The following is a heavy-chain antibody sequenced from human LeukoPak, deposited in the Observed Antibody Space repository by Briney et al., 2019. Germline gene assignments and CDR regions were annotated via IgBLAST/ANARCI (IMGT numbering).Heavy chain of an antibody. CDR3: AKDRQTITIFGVVNTPRANFDY. Sequence: GGSLRLSCAASGFSFSRYDTHWVRQAPGKGLEWVAFIRYDGSNKNYADSVKGRFTISRDNFMSTVYLQMNSLRAEDTAVYYCAKDRQTITIFGVVNTPRANFDYWGQGTLVTVSS. CDR1: GFSFSRYD. V-gene: IGHV3-30*02. J-gene: IGHJ4*02. D-gene: IGHD3-3*01. CDR2: IRYDGSNK.